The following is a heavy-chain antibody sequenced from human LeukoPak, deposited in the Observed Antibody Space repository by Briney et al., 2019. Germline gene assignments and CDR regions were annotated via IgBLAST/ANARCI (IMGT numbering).Heavy chain of an antibody. CDR2: ISSSSSTI. D-gene: IGHD3-10*01. V-gene: IGHV3-48*01. CDR1: GFTFSSYS. Sequence: GGSLRLSCAASGFTFSSYSMNWVRQAPGKGLEWVSYISSSSSTIYYADSVKGRFTISGDNAKNSLYLQMNSLRAEDTAVYYCARDSPLGGPGRIWGQGTMVTVSS. J-gene: IGHJ3*02. CDR3: ARDSPLGGPGRI.